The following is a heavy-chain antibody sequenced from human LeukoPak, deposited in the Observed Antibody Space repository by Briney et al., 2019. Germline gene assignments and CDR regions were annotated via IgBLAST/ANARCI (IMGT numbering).Heavy chain of an antibody. CDR1: GGSFSGYY. CDR3: ARQSSGYYYGWFDP. Sequence: SETLSLTCAVPGGSFSGYYWAWIRQPPGKGLEWIATIFYTGNTHYNPSLKSRVTMSVDTVKNQFSLNLNSVTAADTAVYFCARQSSGYYYGWFDPWGQGTLVTVSS. D-gene: IGHD3-22*01. J-gene: IGHJ5*02. V-gene: IGHV4-39*01. CDR2: IFYTGNT.